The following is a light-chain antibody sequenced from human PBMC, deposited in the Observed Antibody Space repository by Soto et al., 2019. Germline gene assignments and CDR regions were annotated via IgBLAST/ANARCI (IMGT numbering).Light chain of an antibody. CDR2: GAS. CDR1: QSVSSSY. CDR3: QQYNNWPLSIT. J-gene: IGKJ5*01. V-gene: IGKV3-20*01. Sequence: EIVLTQSPGTLSLSPGERATLSCRASQSVSSSYLAWYQQKPGQAPRLLIYGASSRATGIPDRFSGSGSGTDFTLTISRLEPEDFAVYYCQQYNNWPLSITFGQGTRLEI.